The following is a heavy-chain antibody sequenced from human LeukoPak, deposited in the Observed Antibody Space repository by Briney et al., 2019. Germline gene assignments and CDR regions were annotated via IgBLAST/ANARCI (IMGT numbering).Heavy chain of an antibody. J-gene: IGHJ6*02. V-gene: IGHV3-30*03. CDR2: ISYDGSNK. CDR1: GFTFNTYA. Sequence: VGSLILSCAASGFTFNTYAMHWVRQAPGKGLEWVAVISYDGSNKYYADSVKGRFAISRDNSKNTLFLQTNSLRAEDTAVYYCARNTPSLSTNGMDVWGHGTAVTVSS. D-gene: IGHD3-3*02. CDR3: ARNTPSLSTNGMDV.